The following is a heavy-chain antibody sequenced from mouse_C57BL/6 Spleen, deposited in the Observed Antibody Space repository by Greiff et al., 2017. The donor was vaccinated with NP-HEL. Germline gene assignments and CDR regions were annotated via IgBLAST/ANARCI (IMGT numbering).Heavy chain of an antibody. CDR2: IYPRSGNT. CDR3: ARSDGYHYFDY. D-gene: IGHD2-3*01. Sequence: VKLQESGAELARPGASVKLSCKASGYTFTSYGISWVKQRTGQGLEWIGEIYPRSGNTYYNEKFKGKATLTADKSSSTAYMELRSLTSEDSAVYFCARSDGYHYFDYWGQGTTLTVSS. V-gene: IGHV1-81*01. CDR1: GYTFTSYG. J-gene: IGHJ2*01.